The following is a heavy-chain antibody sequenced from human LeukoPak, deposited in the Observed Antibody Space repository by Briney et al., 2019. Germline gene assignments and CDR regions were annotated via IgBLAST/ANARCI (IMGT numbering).Heavy chain of an antibody. CDR2: INHSGST. J-gene: IGHJ5*02. Sequence: PSETLSLTCAVYGGSFSGYYWSWIRQPPGKGLEWIGEINHSGSTNYNPSLKSRVTISVDTSKNQFSLKLSSVTAADTAVYYCARAYGDYVSAWFDPWGQGTLVTVSS. CDR3: ARAYGDYVSAWFDP. D-gene: IGHD4-17*01. CDR1: GGSFSGYY. V-gene: IGHV4-34*01.